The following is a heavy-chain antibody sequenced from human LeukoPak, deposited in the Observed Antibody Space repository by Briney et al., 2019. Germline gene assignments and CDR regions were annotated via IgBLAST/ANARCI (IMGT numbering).Heavy chain of an antibody. Sequence: GGSLRLSCAGSGFTFSNYEMNWVRQAPGKGLEWVSFISSSGSTEYYADSVKGRFIISRDNSKNTLFLQMNSLRAEDTAVYYCAGVPWNDPWGQGTLVTVSS. V-gene: IGHV3-48*03. D-gene: IGHD1-1*01. CDR3: AGVPWNDP. CDR1: GFTFSNYE. CDR2: ISSSGSTE. J-gene: IGHJ5*02.